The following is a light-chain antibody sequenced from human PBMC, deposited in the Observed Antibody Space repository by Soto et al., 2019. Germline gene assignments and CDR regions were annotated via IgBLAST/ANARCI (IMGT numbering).Light chain of an antibody. CDR3: QQSYSTPRT. CDR2: AAS. CDR1: QSISSY. J-gene: IGKJ1*01. V-gene: IGKV1-39*01. Sequence: DIQMTHSPSSLSASVGDRVTITCRASQSISSYLNWYQQKPGKAPKLLIYAASSLQSGVPSRFSGSGSGTDFTLTISSLQPEDYATYYCQQSYSTPRTFGQGSKVDIX.